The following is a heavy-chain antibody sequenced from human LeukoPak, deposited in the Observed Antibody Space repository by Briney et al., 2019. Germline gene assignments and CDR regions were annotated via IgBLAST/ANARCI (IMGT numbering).Heavy chain of an antibody. V-gene: IGHV4-59*01. CDR3: ARTYDSSGYSAFHI. J-gene: IGHJ3*02. Sequence: PSETLSLTCNVSGDSISSYYWTWIRHTPGKELEWIGYIYYSGSTYYNPSLESRVTMSVDTSKSQFSLKLTSVTAADTAVYYCARTYDSSGYSAFHIWGQGTMVTVSS. CDR2: IYYSGST. CDR1: GDSISSYY. D-gene: IGHD3-22*01.